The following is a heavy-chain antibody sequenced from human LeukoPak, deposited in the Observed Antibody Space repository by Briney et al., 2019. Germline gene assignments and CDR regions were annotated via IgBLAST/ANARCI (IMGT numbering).Heavy chain of an antibody. CDR1: GYTFISYG. CDR2: ISAYNGNT. V-gene: IGHV1-18*01. D-gene: IGHD4-17*01. Sequence: ASVKVSCKASGYTFISYGISWVRQAPGQGLEWMGWISAYNGNTNYAQKLQGRVTMTTDTSTSTAYMELRSLRSDDTAVYYCARNNYGDYPPGYWGQGTLVTVSS. J-gene: IGHJ4*02. CDR3: ARNNYGDYPPGY.